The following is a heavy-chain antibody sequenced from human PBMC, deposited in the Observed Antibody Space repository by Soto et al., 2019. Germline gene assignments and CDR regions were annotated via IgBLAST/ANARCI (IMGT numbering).Heavy chain of an antibody. CDR3: ARGPSMGWCDP. CDR1: GGSFSGYY. J-gene: IGHJ5*02. CDR2: INHSGST. Sequence: QVQLQQWGAGLLKPSETLSLTCAVYGGSFSGYYWSWIRQPPGKGLEWIGEINHSGSTNYNPSLNSRVPIPVATSKNHFFLKLSSVTAADSAGYYCARGPSMGWCDPWGQGTRVTVSS. V-gene: IGHV4-34*01. D-gene: IGHD3-10*01.